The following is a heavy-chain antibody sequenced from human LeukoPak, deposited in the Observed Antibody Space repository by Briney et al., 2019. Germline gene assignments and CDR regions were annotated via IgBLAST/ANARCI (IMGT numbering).Heavy chain of an antibody. CDR1: GGSISSGDYY. CDR2: VYYSGST. CDR3: ARSHITIFGVVTVPFDY. J-gene: IGHJ4*02. Sequence: SQTLSLTCTVSGGSISSGDYYWSWIRQPPGKGLEWIGYVYYSGSTNYNPSLKSRVTISVDTSKNQFSLKLSSVTAADTAVYYCARSHITIFGVVTVPFDYWGQGTLVTVSS. D-gene: IGHD3-3*01. V-gene: IGHV4-61*08.